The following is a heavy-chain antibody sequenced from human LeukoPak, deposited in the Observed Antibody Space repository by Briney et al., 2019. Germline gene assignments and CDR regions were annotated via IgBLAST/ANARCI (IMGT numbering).Heavy chain of an antibody. CDR2: INPNNGGT. Sequence: ASVKVSCKASGYTFTGYYMHWVRQAPGQGLEWMGWINPNNGGTNYAQKFQGRVTMTRDTSISTAYMDLSRLRSDDTAMYYCASGATYRNPFDCWGQGTLVTVSS. J-gene: IGHJ4*02. V-gene: IGHV1-2*02. D-gene: IGHD5-12*01. CDR1: GYTFTGYY. CDR3: ASGATYRNPFDC.